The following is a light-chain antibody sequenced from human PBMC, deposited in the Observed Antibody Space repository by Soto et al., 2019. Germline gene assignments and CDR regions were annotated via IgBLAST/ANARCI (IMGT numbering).Light chain of an antibody. Sequence: EIVMTQSPGALSVSPGERATLSCRASQSVSSYYLAWYQQKPGQAPRLLIYAASSRATGIPDRFSGGGSGTDFTLTISRLEPEDFAVYYCHQCGSSPGKFGQGTKV. CDR3: HQCGSSPGK. CDR1: QSVSSYY. V-gene: IGKV3-20*01. CDR2: AAS. J-gene: IGKJ1*01.